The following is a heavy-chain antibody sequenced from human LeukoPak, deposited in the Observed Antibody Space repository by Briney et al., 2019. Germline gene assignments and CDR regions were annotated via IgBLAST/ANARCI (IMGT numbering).Heavy chain of an antibody. CDR1: GFSFSSYA. CDR2: ISSSSSYI. J-gene: IGHJ4*02. V-gene: IGHV3-21*01. CDR3: ARGAAALIDY. Sequence: PGGSLRLSCAASGFSFSSYAMNWVRQAPGKGLEWVSSISSSSSYIYYADSLKGRFTISRDNAKDSLYLQMNSLRAEDTAVYYCARGAAALIDYWGQGTLVTVSS. D-gene: IGHD2-15*01.